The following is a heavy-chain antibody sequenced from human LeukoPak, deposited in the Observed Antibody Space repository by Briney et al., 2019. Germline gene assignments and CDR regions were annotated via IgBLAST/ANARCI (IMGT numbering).Heavy chain of an antibody. CDR3: ARDHDWAFDL. D-gene: IGHD3-9*01. V-gene: IGHV3-48*02. CDR2: INHNAEMI. J-gene: IGHJ4*02. CDR1: GFPFSSYV. Sequence: GGSLRLSCEASGFPFSSYVMSWVRQAPGKGQEWIAYINHNAEMILYPDFVKGRFTISRDNAKNSLYLQMTALRDEDTAIYYCARDHDWAFDLWGQGTLVTVSS.